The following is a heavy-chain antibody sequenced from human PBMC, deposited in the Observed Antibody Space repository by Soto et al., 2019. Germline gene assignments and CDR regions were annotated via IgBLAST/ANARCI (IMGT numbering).Heavy chain of an antibody. D-gene: IGHD2-2*01. CDR3: ARDSSTTNPV. J-gene: IGHJ3*01. CDR2: MNPNSGNT. CDR1: GYTFTDYD. V-gene: IGHV1-8*01. Sequence: QVQLGQSGAEVRRPGTSVMVSCKTSGYTFTDYDINWVRQATGQGLEWMGWMNPNSGNTGYAQKFQGRVSMTRNTATSTAYMELSSLRSDDTAIYYCARDSSTTNPVWGQGTMVTVSS.